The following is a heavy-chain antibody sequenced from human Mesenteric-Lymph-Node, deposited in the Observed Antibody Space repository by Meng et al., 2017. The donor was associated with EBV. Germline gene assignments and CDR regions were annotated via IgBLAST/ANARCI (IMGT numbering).Heavy chain of an antibody. J-gene: IGHJ4*02. CDR3: ARARSSAYDN. D-gene: IGHD2-15*01. CDR2: TRNRANSYIA. V-gene: IGHV3-72*01. Sequence: EGLLVESGGGVVQPGGSLKLSCAASGFIFKDYYMDWVRQAPGKGVEWVGRTRNRANSYIAEYAASVEGRFTISRDNSENSLYLQMNSLRTGDTAVYYCARARSSAYDNWGQGTLVTVSS. CDR1: GFIFKDYY.